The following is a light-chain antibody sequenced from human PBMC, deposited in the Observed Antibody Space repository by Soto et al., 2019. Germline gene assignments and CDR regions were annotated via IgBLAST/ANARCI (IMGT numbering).Light chain of an antibody. J-gene: IGKJ2*01. Sequence: EIVLTQSPGTLSLSPGERATLSCRASRSLSSSYVVWYQQKPGQAPRLLIYAASRRATGIPDRFSGSGSATEYTLTIGRLEPEDFAVYYCQQQGTFGQGTKLAIK. CDR3: QQQGT. V-gene: IGKV3-20*01. CDR2: AAS. CDR1: RSLSSSY.